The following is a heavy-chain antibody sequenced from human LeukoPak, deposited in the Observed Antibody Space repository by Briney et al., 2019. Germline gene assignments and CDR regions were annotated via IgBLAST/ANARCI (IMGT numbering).Heavy chain of an antibody. D-gene: IGHD3-22*01. CDR3: TRPQTYYYDSSGYYN. J-gene: IGHJ4*02. CDR2: IRSKANSYAT. V-gene: IGHV3-73*01. Sequence: GGSLRLSCAASGFTFSGSAMHWVRQASGKGLEWVGRIRSKANSYATAYAASVKGRFTISRDDSKDTAYLQMNSLKTEDTAVYYCTRPQTYYYDSSGYYNWGQGTLVTVSS. CDR1: GFTFSGSA.